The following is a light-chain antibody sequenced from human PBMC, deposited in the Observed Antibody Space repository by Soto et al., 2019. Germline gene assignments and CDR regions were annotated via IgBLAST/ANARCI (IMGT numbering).Light chain of an antibody. V-gene: IGLV1-44*01. CDR2: TTN. CDR3: AAWDDSLNGHV. CDR1: SSNIGTSS. J-gene: IGLJ1*01. Sequence: QSVLTQPHSASGTPGQRVTISCSGSSSNIGTSSVHWFQQLPGTAPKLLISTTNQRPSGGPERFSGSKSGTSASLAISGLQSEDEADYYCAAWDDSLNGHVFGTGTKLTVL.